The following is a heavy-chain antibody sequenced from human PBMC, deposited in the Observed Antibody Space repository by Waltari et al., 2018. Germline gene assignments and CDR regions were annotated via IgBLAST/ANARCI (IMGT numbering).Heavy chain of an antibody. D-gene: IGHD3-16*01. CDR2: ISGSGGST. Sequence: EVQLLESGGGLVQPGGSLRLSCAASGFTFSSYAMSRVRQAPGKGLEWVSAISGSGGSTYYADSVKGRFTISRDNSKNTLYLQMNSLRAEDAAVYYCAKEVITFGGVFDAFDIWGQGTMVTVSS. CDR3: AKEVITFGGVFDAFDI. V-gene: IGHV3-23*01. CDR1: GFTFSSYA. J-gene: IGHJ3*02.